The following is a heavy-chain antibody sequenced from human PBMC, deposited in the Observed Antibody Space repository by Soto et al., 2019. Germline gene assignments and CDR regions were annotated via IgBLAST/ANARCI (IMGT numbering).Heavy chain of an antibody. J-gene: IGHJ5*02. D-gene: IGHD3-10*02. CDR2: FIPIFGTT. V-gene: IGHV1-69*12. Sequence: QVVQSGAEVKKPGSSVKVSCKASGGTFNRQAFSWVRQAPGQGLAWMGGFIPIFGTTDYSQKFQGRVTITADEATSTAYMELRSLTSDDTAVYYCARVDSSMFEGGEWFDPWGKGTLVTVSS. CDR3: ARVDSSMFEGGEWFDP. CDR1: GGTFNRQA.